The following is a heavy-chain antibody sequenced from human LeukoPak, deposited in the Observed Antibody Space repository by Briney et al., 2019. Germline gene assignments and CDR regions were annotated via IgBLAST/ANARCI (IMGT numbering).Heavy chain of an antibody. D-gene: IGHD3-10*01. CDR3: ARQTFGVLYFDS. V-gene: IGHV4-61*02. CDR2: IYNSGST. Sequence: KPSETLSLTCIVSGGSISRGSYYWHWIRQPAGKGLEWLVRIYNSGSTNYNPSLKSRVTISTDMSKNQVSLKLSSVTAADTAVYYCARQTFGVLYFDSWGQGSPVIVSS. J-gene: IGHJ4*02. CDR1: GGSISRGSYY.